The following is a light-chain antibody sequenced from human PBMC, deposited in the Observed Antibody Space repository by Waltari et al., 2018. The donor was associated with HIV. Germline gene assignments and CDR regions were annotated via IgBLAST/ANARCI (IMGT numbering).Light chain of an antibody. CDR3: AAWDDSLNGHV. J-gene: IGLJ3*02. V-gene: IGLV1-44*01. CDR1: RSNIGTNT. Sequence: QAVLTQPPSASGTPGQTVTISCSGSRSNIGTNTVNWYQQLSGTAPKLLMYSNNVRPSWVPDRFSGSKSGTSASLAISGLQSEDEADYYCAAWDDSLNGHVFGGGTKLTVL. CDR2: SNN.